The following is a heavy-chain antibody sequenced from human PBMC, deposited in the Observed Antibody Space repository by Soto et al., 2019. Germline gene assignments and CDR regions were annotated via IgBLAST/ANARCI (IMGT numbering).Heavy chain of an antibody. J-gene: IGHJ6*02. D-gene: IGHD2-2*01. CDR3: ARHMRDAMDV. CDR1: AFTFNRFW. CDR2: ITGDGRYT. V-gene: IGHV3-74*01. Sequence: VQLVESGGGLVQPGGSLRLSCAASAFTFNRFWMHWVRLVQGKGLVWVSRITGDGRYTSYADSVKRRFTISRNNANNTLYLQMNSLRVEDTAVYYCARHMRDAMDVWGQGTKVTVSS.